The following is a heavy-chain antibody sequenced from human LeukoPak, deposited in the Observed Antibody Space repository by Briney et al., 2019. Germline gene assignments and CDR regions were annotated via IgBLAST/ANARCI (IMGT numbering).Heavy chain of an antibody. CDR1: GYTFTSYD. CDR2: ISAYNGNT. CDR3: ARLEMVRGSFDY. V-gene: IGHV1-18*01. Sequence: ASVKVSCKASGYTFTSYDISWVRQAPGQGLEWMGWISAYNGNTNYAQKLQGRVTMTTDTSTSTAYMELRSLRSDDTAVYYCARLEMVRGSFDYWGQGTLVTVSS. D-gene: IGHD3-10*01. J-gene: IGHJ4*02.